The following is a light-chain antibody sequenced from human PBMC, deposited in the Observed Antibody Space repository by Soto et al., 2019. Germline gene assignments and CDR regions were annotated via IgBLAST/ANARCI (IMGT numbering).Light chain of an antibody. V-gene: IGLV2-8*01. J-gene: IGLJ3*02. CDR1: SSDIGGYNY. Sequence: QSALTQPPSASGSPGQSVAISCTGTSSDIGGYNYVSWYQQHPGKAPKLIIYEVNKRPSGVPDRFSGSKSGNTASLTVSGLQAEDEADYYCCSYGASGVFGGGTQLTVL. CDR2: EVN. CDR3: CSYGASGV.